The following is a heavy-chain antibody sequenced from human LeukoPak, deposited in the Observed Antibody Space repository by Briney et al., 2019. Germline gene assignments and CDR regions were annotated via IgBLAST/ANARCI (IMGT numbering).Heavy chain of an antibody. D-gene: IGHD5-18*01. Sequence: SETLSLTCTVSGCSISSYYWSWIRQPPGKGLEWIGYIYYSGSTNYNPSLKSRVTISVDTSKNQFALKLSSVTAADTAVYYCADSGYSYGYHAQLDYWGQGTLVTVSS. CDR1: GCSISSYY. V-gene: IGHV4-59*01. CDR3: ADSGYSYGYHAQLDY. CDR2: IYYSGST. J-gene: IGHJ4*02.